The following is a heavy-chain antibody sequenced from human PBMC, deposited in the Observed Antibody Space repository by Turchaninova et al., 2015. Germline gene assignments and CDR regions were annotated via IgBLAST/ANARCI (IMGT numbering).Heavy chain of an antibody. CDR3: AKDFSSSWTDKAFDY. V-gene: IGHV3-23*04. J-gene: IGHJ4*02. CDR2: ISASGGTT. CDR1: GFTCSSSA. Sequence: EVHLVASGGNLAQPGGAMCRSWSDSGFTCSSSAMTWVRSAPGKGLDWVSAISASGGTTYYADSVKCRFTVSRDDSKKTLYLQMNSLRAEDTAVYYCAKDFSSSWTDKAFDYWGQGTLVTVSS. D-gene: IGHD6-13*01.